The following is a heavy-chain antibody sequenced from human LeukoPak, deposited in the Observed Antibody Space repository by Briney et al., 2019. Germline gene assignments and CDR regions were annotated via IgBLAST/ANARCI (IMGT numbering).Heavy chain of an antibody. CDR1: GFTFSSYA. V-gene: IGHV3-23*01. Sequence: GGSLRLSCAASGFTFSSYAMSWVRQAPGKGLEWVSAISGSGGSTYYADSVKGRFTISRDNSKNTLYLQMNSLRAEDTAVYYCAKPGAYYDILTGHFDYWGQGTLDTVSS. J-gene: IGHJ4*02. CDR3: AKPGAYYDILTGHFDY. D-gene: IGHD3-9*01. CDR2: ISGSGGST.